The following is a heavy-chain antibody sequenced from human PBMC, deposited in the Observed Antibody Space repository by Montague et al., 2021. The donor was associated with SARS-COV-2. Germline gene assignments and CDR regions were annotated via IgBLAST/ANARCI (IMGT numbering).Heavy chain of an antibody. CDR1: GDSITSGGYF. J-gene: IGHJ3*02. CDR3: ARGGATYYYDTSGYVNAFDT. V-gene: IGHV4-61*08. D-gene: IGHD3-22*01. CDR2: IYYNGYT. Sequence: SETLSLTCTVSGDSITSGGYFWNWIRQHPGKGLEWIGYIYYNGYTNYXCSLKSRVTISVDTSKNQFSLRLSSVTAADTAVYFCARGGATYYYDTSGYVNAFDTWGQGTMVTVSS.